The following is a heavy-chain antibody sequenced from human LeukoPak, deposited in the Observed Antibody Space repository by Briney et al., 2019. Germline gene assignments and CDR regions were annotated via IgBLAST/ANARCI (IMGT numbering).Heavy chain of an antibody. V-gene: IGHV1-3*01. CDR1: GYTSTNYA. J-gene: IGHJ6*02. D-gene: IGHD2-15*01. CDR2: INPGNGDT. CDR3: ARERWHCRVNCYSVYYYALDV. Sequence: ASVKVSCKGSGYTSTNYAVHWVRQAPGQRLEWLGWINPGNGDTKYSQNFQGRVTVTSDTSAATAYVELNSLTSEDTAVYYCARERWHCRVNCYSVYYYALDVWGQGTTVTVSS.